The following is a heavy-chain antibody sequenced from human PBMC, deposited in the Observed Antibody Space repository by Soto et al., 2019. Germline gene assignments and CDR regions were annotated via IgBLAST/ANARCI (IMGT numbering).Heavy chain of an antibody. Sequence: SETLSLTCTVSGGSISSYYWSWIRQPPGKGLEWIGYIYYSGSTNYNPSLKSRVTISVDTSKNQFSLKLSSVTAADTAVYYCARLSVYGPGSSSTGDAFDIWGQGTMVTVSS. V-gene: IGHV4-59*08. J-gene: IGHJ3*02. D-gene: IGHD6-6*01. CDR1: GGSISSYY. CDR3: ARLSVYGPGSSSTGDAFDI. CDR2: IYYSGST.